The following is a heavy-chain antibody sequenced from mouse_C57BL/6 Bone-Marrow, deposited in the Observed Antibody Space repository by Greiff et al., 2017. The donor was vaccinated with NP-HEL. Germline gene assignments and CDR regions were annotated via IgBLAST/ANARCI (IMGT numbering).Heavy chain of an antibody. CDR3: ARGGYFDY. Sequence: EVQLQQSGAELVKPGASVKLSCTASGFNIKDYYMHWVKQRTEQGLEWIGRIDPEDGETKYAAKFQGKATITADTSSNTAYLQLSSLTSEDTAVYYCARGGYFDYWGQGTTLTVSS. V-gene: IGHV14-2*01. CDR2: IDPEDGET. J-gene: IGHJ2*01. CDR1: GFNIKDYY.